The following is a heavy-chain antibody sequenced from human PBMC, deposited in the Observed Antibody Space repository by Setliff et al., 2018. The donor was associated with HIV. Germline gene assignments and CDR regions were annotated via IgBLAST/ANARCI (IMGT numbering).Heavy chain of an antibody. J-gene: IGHJ5*02. Sequence: SETLSLTCTVSGGSINSRDYSWGWIRQPPGKGLEWIVSLPHSGVTYYNPSLRSRVTTSVDTSKNQFSLKLRSVTAADTAVYYCARRVYYDFWSGYYLSISKCFDPWGQGILVTVSS. V-gene: IGHV4-39*01. CDR1: GGSINSRDYS. CDR2: LPHSGVT. D-gene: IGHD3-3*01. CDR3: ARRVYYDFWSGYYLSISKCFDP.